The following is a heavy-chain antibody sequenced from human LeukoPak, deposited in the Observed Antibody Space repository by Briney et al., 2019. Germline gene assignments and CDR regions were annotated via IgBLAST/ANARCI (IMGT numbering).Heavy chain of an antibody. J-gene: IGHJ1*01. V-gene: IGHV4-38-2*02. CDR1: GYSISSGYY. CDR3: ARDPSAEYFQH. Sequence: SETLSLTCTVSGYSISSGYYWGWIRQPPGKGLEWIGTIYHSGSTYYNPSLKSRVTISVDTSKNQFSLKLSSVTAADTAVYYCARDPSAEYFQHWGQGTLVTVSS. CDR2: IYHSGST.